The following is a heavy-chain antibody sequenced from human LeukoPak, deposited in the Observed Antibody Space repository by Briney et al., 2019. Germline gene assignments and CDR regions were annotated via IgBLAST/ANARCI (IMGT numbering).Heavy chain of an antibody. Sequence: SVKVSCKASGGTFSSYAVSWVRQAPGQGLEWMGGIIPIFGTANYAQKFQGRVTITADESTSTAYMELSSLRSEDTAVYYCARHASGVVIIPDIWGQGTMVTVSS. CDR2: IIPIFGTA. V-gene: IGHV1-69*13. CDR3: ARHASGVVIIPDI. J-gene: IGHJ3*02. D-gene: IGHD3-3*01. CDR1: GGTFSSYA.